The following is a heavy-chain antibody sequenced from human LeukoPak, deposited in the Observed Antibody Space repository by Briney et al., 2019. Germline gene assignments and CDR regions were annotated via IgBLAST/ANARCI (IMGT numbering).Heavy chain of an antibody. D-gene: IGHD3-10*01. V-gene: IGHV1-3*01. Sequence: NGNTKYSQKFQGRVTITRDTSASTAYMELSSLRSEDTAVYYCARAESTMVRGVIILNWFDPWGQGTLVTVSS. CDR3: ARAESTMVRGVIILNWFDP. CDR2: NGNT. J-gene: IGHJ5*02.